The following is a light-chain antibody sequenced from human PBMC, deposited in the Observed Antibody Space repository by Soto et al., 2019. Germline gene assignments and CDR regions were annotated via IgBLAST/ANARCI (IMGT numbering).Light chain of an antibody. CDR2: RYT. CDR1: NIGSKN. J-gene: IGLJ2*01. V-gene: IGLV3-9*01. Sequence: SYELTQPLSVSVALGQTARITCGGNNIGSKNVHWYQQKPGQAPVLVIYRYTNRPSGIPERFAGSNSGNTATLAIRSAQAGEEADYYRQVWDSSTVVFGGGTKLTVL. CDR3: QVWDSSTVV.